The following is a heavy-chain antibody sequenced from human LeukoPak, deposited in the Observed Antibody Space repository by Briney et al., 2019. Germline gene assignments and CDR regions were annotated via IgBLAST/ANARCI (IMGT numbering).Heavy chain of an antibody. CDR1: GFTFSSCA. J-gene: IGHJ4*02. V-gene: IGHV3-23*01. CDR2: ISGSGGST. Sequence: GGSLRLSCAASGFTFSSCAMSWVRQAPGKGLEWVSAISGSGGSTYYADSVKGRFTISRENSKNTLYLQMNSLRAEDTAVYYCAKELIFGVVITLDYWGQGTLVTVSS. CDR3: AKELIFGVVITLDY. D-gene: IGHD3-3*01.